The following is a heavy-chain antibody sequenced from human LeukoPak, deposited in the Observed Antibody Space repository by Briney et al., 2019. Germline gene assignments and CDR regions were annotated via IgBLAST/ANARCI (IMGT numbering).Heavy chain of an antibody. CDR3: ARDSVTGKDY. CDR2: IYYSGST. D-gene: IGHD1-1*01. J-gene: IGHJ4*02. Sequence: SQTLSLTCTVSGGSISSGGYYWRWIRQHPGKGLEWIGYIYYSGSTYYNPSLKSRVTISVDTSKNQFSLKLSSVTAADTAVYYCARDSVTGKDYWGQGTLVTVSS. CDR1: GGSISSGGYY. V-gene: IGHV4-31*03.